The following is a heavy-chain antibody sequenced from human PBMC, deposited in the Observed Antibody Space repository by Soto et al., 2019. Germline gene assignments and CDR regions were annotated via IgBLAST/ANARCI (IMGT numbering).Heavy chain of an antibody. D-gene: IGHD2-2*01. CDR3: ARDPVVAQAFDI. J-gene: IGHJ3*02. V-gene: IGHV4-34*01. CDR1: GGSFSGYY. Sequence: SETLSLTCAVYGGSFSGYYWSWIRQPPGKWLEWIGEINHSGSTNYNPSLKSRVTISVDTSKNQFSLKLSSVTAADTAVYYCARDPVVAQAFDIWGQWTMVNVSS. CDR2: INHSGST.